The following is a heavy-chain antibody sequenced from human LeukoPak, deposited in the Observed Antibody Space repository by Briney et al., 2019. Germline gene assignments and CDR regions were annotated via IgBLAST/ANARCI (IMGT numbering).Heavy chain of an antibody. D-gene: IGHD3-3*01. CDR1: GGTFSSYA. CDR2: IIPIFGTA. V-gene: IGHV1-69*05. CDR3: ARDREIVSWSGYPQGDAFDI. Sequence: GASVKVSCKASGGTFSSYAISWVRQAPGQGLEWMGGIIPIFGTANYAQKFQGRVTITTDESTSTAYMELSSLRSEDTAVYYCARDREIVSWSGYPQGDAFDIWGQGTMVTVSS. J-gene: IGHJ3*02.